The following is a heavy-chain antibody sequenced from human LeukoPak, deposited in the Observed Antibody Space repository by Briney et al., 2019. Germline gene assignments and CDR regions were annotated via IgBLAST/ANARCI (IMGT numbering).Heavy chain of an antibody. CDR1: NGSISTSNYY. Sequence: SSETLSLTCTVSNGSISTSNYYWGWVRQPPGKALEWIGNIFYSGSTYYSPSLKSRVTISVDTSKNQFSLKLSSVTAADTAVYYCARVRSYHVDYWGQGTLVTVSS. D-gene: IGHD1-26*01. CDR3: ARVRSYHVDY. V-gene: IGHV4-39*07. J-gene: IGHJ4*02. CDR2: IFYSGST.